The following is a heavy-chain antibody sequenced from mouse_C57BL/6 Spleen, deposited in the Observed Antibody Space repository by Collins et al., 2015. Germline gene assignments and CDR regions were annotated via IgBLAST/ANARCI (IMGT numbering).Heavy chain of an antibody. Sequence: EVKLVESGGGLVQPGGSLKLSCATSGFTFSDYYMYWVRQTPEKRLEWVAYISNGGGSTYYPDTVKGRFTISRDNAKNTLYLQMSRLKSEDTAMYYCARRATTGAWFAYWGQGTLVTVSA. CDR2: ISNGGGST. CDR1: GFTFSDYY. J-gene: IGHJ3*01. D-gene: IGHD1-1*01. V-gene: IGHV5-12*02. CDR3: ARRATTGAWFAY.